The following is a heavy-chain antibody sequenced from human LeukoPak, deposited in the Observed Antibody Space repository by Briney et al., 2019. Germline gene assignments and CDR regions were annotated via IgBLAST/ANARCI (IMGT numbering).Heavy chain of an antibody. D-gene: IGHD1-26*01. V-gene: IGHV3-48*03. Sequence: GGSLRLSCAASGFTFSSCEMNWVRQAPGEGLEWISYISTSGSSVKYADSVKGRFTISRDNAKNSLYLQMDSLRTEDTAIYYCTTDHVGATVEFDSWGQGTPVTVSS. CDR2: ISTSGSSV. J-gene: IGHJ4*02. CDR1: GFTFSSCE. CDR3: TTDHVGATVEFDS.